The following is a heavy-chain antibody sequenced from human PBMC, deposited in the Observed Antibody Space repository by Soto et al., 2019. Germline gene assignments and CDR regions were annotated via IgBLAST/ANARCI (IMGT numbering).Heavy chain of an antibody. D-gene: IGHD3-9*01. CDR3: SREYYDILTGPTGLDY. Sequence: SETLSLTCTVSGGSISSGDYYWSWIRQPPGKGLEWIGYIYYSGSTYYNPSLKSRVTISVDTSKNQFSLKLSSVTAADTAVYYCSREYYDILTGPTGLDYWGQGTMVTVYS. V-gene: IGHV4-30-4*01. CDR2: IYYSGST. CDR1: GGSISSGDYY. J-gene: IGHJ4*02.